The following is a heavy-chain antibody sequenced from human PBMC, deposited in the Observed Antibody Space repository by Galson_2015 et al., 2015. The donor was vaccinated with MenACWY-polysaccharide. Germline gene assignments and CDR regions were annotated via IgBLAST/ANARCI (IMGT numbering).Heavy chain of an antibody. CDR2: IWYDGSEY. D-gene: IGHD4-11*01. Sequence: RLSCAASGYSFGRYGMPWVSPAPVRGLEWVAVIWYDGSEYYYGDSVEGRFTISRDNSKNMAYLQMNSLRAEDTALYYCARLQSKYLDVWGKGTTVTVSS. CDR3: ARLQSKYLDV. CDR1: GYSFGRYG. V-gene: IGHV3-33*01. J-gene: IGHJ6*04.